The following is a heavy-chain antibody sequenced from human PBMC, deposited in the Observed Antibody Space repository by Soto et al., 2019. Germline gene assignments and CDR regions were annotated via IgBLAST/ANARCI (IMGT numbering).Heavy chain of an antibody. Sequence: GGSLRLSCAASGFTFSSYSMNWVRQAPGKGLEWVSSISSSSSYIYYADSVKGRFTISRDNAKNSLYLQMNSLRAEDTAVYYCARDPRLDEDYGDYTPNWGQGTLVTVSS. CDR1: GFTFSSYS. CDR3: ARDPRLDEDYGDYTPN. V-gene: IGHV3-21*01. CDR2: ISSSSSYI. D-gene: IGHD4-17*01. J-gene: IGHJ4*02.